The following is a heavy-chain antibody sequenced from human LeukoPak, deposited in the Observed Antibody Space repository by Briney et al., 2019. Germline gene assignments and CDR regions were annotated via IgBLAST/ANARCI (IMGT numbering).Heavy chain of an antibody. J-gene: IGHJ1*01. V-gene: IGHV1-8*01. CDR3: AREDYGDYAEYFQH. D-gene: IGHD4-17*01. Sequence: ASVKVSCKASGYTFTSYDINWVRQATGQGLEWMGWMNPNSGNTGYAQKFQGRVTMTRNTSISTAYMELSSLRSEDTAVYYCAREDYGDYAEYFQHWGQGTLVTVSS. CDR1: GYTFTSYD. CDR2: MNPNSGNT.